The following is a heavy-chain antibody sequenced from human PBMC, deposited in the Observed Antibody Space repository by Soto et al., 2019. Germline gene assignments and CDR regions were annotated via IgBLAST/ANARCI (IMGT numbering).Heavy chain of an antibody. V-gene: IGHV3-74*01. J-gene: IGHJ6*02. CDR1: GFTVSGNF. CDR3: ALVEMATNPWYYYGMDV. D-gene: IGHD5-12*01. CDR2: INSDGSST. Sequence: GGSLRLSCAASGFTVSGNFMGWVRQAPGKGLVWVSRINSDGSSTSYADSVKGRFTISRDNAKNTLYLQMNSLRAEDTAVYYCALVEMATNPWYYYGMDVWGQGTTVTVSS.